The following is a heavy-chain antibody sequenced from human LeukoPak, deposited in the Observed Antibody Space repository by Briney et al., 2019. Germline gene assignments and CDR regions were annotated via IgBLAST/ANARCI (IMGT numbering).Heavy chain of an antibody. CDR2: ISYDGSNK. V-gene: IGHV3-30*18. CDR3: AKDVSDTVTPDAFDI. CDR1: GFTFSSYG. J-gene: IGHJ3*02. Sequence: GGSLRLSCAASGFTFSSYGMHWVRQAPGKGLEWVAVISYDGSNKYYADSVKGRFTISRDNSKNTLYLQMNSLRAEDTAVYYCAKDVSDTVTPDAFDIWGQGTMVTVSS. D-gene: IGHD4-17*01.